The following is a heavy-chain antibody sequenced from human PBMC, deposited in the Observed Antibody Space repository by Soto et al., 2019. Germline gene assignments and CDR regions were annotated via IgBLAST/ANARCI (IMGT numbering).Heavy chain of an antibody. CDR1: GYTFTSYG. J-gene: IGHJ3*02. D-gene: IGHD6-6*01. CDR2: ISAYNGNT. Sequence: ASVKVSCKASGYTFTSYGISWVRQAPGQGLEWMGWISAYNGNTNYAQKLQGRVTMTTDTSTSTAYMELRSLRSDDTAVYYCARDVRIAALGSERAFDIWGQGTMVTVSS. CDR3: ARDVRIAALGSERAFDI. V-gene: IGHV1-18*01.